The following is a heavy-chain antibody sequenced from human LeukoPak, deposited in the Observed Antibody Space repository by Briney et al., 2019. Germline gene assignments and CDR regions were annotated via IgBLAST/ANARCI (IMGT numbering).Heavy chain of an antibody. CDR3: ARGSSPYNWYFDL. J-gene: IGHJ2*01. D-gene: IGHD4-11*01. CDR2: IDADSGDTHGDT. Sequence: ASVKVSCKASGYRLRNHGISWVRQAPGQGLEWMGWIDADSGDTHGDTHYAEKLQGRVTMTTDTSTDTAYMDLRSLTSDDTAVYYCARGSSPYNWYFDLWGRGTLVTVTS. V-gene: IGHV1-18*01. CDR1: GYRLRNHG.